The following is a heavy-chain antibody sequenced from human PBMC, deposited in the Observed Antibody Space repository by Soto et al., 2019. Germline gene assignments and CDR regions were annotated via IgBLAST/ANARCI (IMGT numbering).Heavy chain of an antibody. CDR1: GFPFSSYD. D-gene: IGHD4-17*01. Sequence: GGFLMLSCAPSGFPFSSYDMQWVRHATGKGLKRVSAIGTAGDTYPGSVKGRFTISRENAKNSLYLQMNSLRAGDTAVYYCARPNGGLYYFDYWGQGTLVTVSS. V-gene: IGHV3-13*01. J-gene: IGHJ4*02. CDR3: ARPNGGLYYFDY. CDR2: IGTAGDT.